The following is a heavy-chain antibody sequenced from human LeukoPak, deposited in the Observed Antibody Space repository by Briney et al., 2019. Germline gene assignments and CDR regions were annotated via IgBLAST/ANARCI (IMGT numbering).Heavy chain of an antibody. CDR3: ARGPECSGGTCYGHYFDY. D-gene: IGHD2-15*01. CDR2: INHSGST. J-gene: IGHJ4*02. V-gene: IGHV4-34*01. Sequence: SETLSLTCAVYGGSFSGYYWSWIRQPPGKGLEWIGEINHSGSTNYNPSLKSRVTISVDTSKNQFSLKLSSVTAADTAVFYCARGPECSGGTCYGHYFDYWGQGTLVTVSS. CDR1: GGSFSGYY.